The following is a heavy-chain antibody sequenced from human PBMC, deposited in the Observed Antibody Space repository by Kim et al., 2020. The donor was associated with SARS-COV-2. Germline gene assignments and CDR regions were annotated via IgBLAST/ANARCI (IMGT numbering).Heavy chain of an antibody. V-gene: IGHV4-39*01. D-gene: IGHD3-10*01. J-gene: IGHJ6*03. Sequence: SETLSLTCTVSGGSISSSSYYWGWIRQPPGKGLEWIGSIYYSGSTYYNPSLKSRVTISVDTSKNQFSLKLSSVTAADTAVYYCASQGYYYGSGSYYNHNYMDVWGKGTTVTVSS. CDR2: IYYSGST. CDR1: GGSISSSSYY. CDR3: ASQGYYYGSGSYYNHNYMDV.